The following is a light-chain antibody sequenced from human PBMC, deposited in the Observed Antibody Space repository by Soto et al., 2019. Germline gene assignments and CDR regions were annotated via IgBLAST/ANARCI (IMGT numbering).Light chain of an antibody. CDR3: QQYDKWPRWT. Sequence: EIVLTQSPGTLSLSPGERATLSFRSSQTVDTNYLAWYQQIPGQAPRLLIYGASTGATDIPDRFSGSGSGTEFTLTINSLQSEDFAVYYCQQYDKWPRWTFGQGTKVDIK. J-gene: IGKJ1*01. CDR1: QTVDTN. V-gene: IGKV3-15*01. CDR2: GAS.